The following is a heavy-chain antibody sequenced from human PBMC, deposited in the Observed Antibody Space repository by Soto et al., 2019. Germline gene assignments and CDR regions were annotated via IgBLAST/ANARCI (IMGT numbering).Heavy chain of an antibody. Sequence: GSQRLSCASSGFTFSSYSMSWVRQAPGKGLEWVSGFRSGGDDDTTYYADSVRGRFTISRDNSKNTLFLQMNSLRAEDTAIYYCAKKVNSGSGSQFFDYWGQGTLVTVSS. CDR2: FRSGGDDDTT. V-gene: IGHV3-23*01. D-gene: IGHD3-10*01. CDR1: GFTFSSYS. CDR3: AKKVNSGSGSQFFDY. J-gene: IGHJ4*02.